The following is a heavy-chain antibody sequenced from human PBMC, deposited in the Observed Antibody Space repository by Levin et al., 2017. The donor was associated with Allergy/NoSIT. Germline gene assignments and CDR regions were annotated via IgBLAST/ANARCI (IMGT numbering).Heavy chain of an antibody. CDR2: IKSKTDGGTT. J-gene: IGHJ3*02. CDR1: GFTFSNAW. V-gene: IGHV3-15*01. Sequence: PGGSLRLSCAASGFTFSNAWMSWVRQAPGKGLEWVGRIKSKTDGGTTDYAAPVKGRFTISRDDSKNTLYLQMNSLKTEDTAVYYCTKGPNDYIWGSYRNDAFDIWGQGTMVTVSS. D-gene: IGHD3-16*02. CDR3: TKGPNDYIWGSYRNDAFDI.